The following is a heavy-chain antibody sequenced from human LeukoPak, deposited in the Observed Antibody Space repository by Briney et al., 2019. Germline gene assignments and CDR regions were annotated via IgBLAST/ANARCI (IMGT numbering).Heavy chain of an antibody. J-gene: IGHJ4*02. D-gene: IGHD7-27*01. Sequence: PSETLSLTCAVYGGSFSGYYWSWIRQPPGKGLEWIGEINHSGSTNYNPSLKSRVTISVDTSKNQFSLKLSSVTAADTAVYYCARANWGRKGYWGQGTLVTVSS. CDR1: GGSFSGYY. CDR3: ARANWGRKGY. CDR2: INHSGST. V-gene: IGHV4-34*01.